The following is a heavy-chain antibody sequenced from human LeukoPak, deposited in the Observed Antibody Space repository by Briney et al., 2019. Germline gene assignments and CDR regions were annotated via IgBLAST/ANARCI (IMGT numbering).Heavy chain of an antibody. Sequence: GASVKVSCKASGYTFTSYYMHWVRQATGQGLEWMGWMNPRSGNTGYAQKFQGRVTLTRNTSINTAYMELSSLISEDTAVYYCARTAVADYWGQGTLVTISS. V-gene: IGHV1-8*02. CDR3: ARTAVADY. J-gene: IGHJ4*02. D-gene: IGHD2-15*01. CDR1: GYTFTSYY. CDR2: MNPRSGNT.